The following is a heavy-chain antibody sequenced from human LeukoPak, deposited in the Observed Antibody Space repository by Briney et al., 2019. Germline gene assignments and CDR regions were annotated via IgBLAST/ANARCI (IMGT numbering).Heavy chain of an antibody. V-gene: IGHV3-49*04. CDR3: TRDLERLFDY. CDR1: GFTFGDYA. Sequence: GGSLRLSCTASGFTFGDYAMSWVRQAPGKGLEWVGFIRSKAYGGTTEYAASVKGRFTISRDDSKSIAYLQMNSLKTEDTAVYYCTRDLERLFDYWGQGTLDTVSS. CDR2: IRSKAYGGTT. D-gene: IGHD1-1*01. J-gene: IGHJ4*02.